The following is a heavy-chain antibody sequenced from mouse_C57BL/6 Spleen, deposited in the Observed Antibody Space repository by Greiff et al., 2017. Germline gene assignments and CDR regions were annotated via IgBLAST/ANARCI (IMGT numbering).Heavy chain of an antibody. D-gene: IGHD1-1*01. V-gene: IGHV1-80*01. J-gene: IGHJ4*01. CDR3: ARGDYGSSYDINYAMDY. Sequence: QVHVKQSGAELVKPGASVKISCKASGYAFSSYWMNWVKQRPGKGLEWIGQIYPGDGDTNYNGKFKGKATLTADNSSSTAYMQLSSLTSEDSAVYFCARGDYGSSYDINYAMDYWGQGTSVTVSS. CDR2: IYPGDGDT. CDR1: GYAFSSYW.